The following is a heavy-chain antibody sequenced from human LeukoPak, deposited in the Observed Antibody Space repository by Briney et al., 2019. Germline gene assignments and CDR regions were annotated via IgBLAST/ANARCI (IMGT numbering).Heavy chain of an antibody. CDR1: GFTFSSYE. D-gene: IGHD2-15*01. J-gene: IGHJ4*02. V-gene: IGHV3-48*03. Sequence: GGSLRLSCAASGFTFSSYEMNWVRQAPGKGLEWVSYISSSGNVRHYGASVKGRFTLSRDNAKNSLSLQMNSLRAEDTAVYFCARGSRYCGSGTCYYFDQWGQGTLVTVSS. CDR2: ISSSGNVR. CDR3: ARGSRYCGSGTCYYFDQ.